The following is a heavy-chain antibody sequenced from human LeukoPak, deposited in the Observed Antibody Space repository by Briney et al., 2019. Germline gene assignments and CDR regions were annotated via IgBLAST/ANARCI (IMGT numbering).Heavy chain of an antibody. J-gene: IGHJ5*02. CDR3: ARAVEQWQPFPP. CDR1: GYTCTGYY. Sequence: GAPVKVSCKASGYTCTGYYMHWVRQAPGQGLEWMGWINPNSGGTNYAQKFQGRVAMTRDTSISTAYMQLSRLRSARSAVYYCARAVEQWQPFPPWGQGRLVTASS. V-gene: IGHV1-2*02. D-gene: IGHD6-19*01. CDR2: INPNSGGT.